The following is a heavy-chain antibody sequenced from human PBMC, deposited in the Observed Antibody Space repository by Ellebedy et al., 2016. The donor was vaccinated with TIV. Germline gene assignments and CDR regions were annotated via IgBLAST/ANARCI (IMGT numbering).Heavy chain of an antibody. V-gene: IGHV5-51*01. D-gene: IGHD6-25*01. Sequence: PGGSLRLSCKASGYSFASYWIAWVRQVPGQGLEWMGLIYPGDSETRYSPSFEGQVTISVDESISTAYLQWSSLKASDTAMYYCARLTATSTWYFDYWGQGALITVSS. J-gene: IGHJ4*02. CDR3: ARLTATSTWYFDY. CDR2: IYPGDSET. CDR1: GYSFASYW.